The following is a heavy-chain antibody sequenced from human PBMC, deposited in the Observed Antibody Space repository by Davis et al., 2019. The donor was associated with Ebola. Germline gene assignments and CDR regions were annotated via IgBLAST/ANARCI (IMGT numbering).Heavy chain of an antibody. V-gene: IGHV3-33*01. CDR1: GFTFRSYG. Sequence: GESLKISCAASGFTFRSYGMHWVRQAPGKGLEWVAVIWYDGSKKYYSDSLKGRFTISRDNSDNMLYLQMNSLRAEDTAVYYCARGKGRPYYDFWSGYLPFDPWGQGTLVTVSS. J-gene: IGHJ5*02. CDR2: IWYDGSKK. CDR3: ARGKGRPYYDFWSGYLPFDP. D-gene: IGHD3-3*01.